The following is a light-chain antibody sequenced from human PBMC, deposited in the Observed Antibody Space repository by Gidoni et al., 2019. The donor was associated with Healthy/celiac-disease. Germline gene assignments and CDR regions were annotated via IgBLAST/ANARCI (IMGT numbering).Light chain of an antibody. Sequence: QSALTQPASVSGSPGQSITIPCTGTSSHVGGYNYVSWYQQHPGKAPKLMIYEVSNRPSGVSNRFSGSKSGNTASLTISGLQAEDEADYYCSSYTSSSTLEVFGTGTKVTVL. J-gene: IGLJ1*01. CDR3: SSYTSSSTLEV. CDR1: SSHVGGYNY. V-gene: IGLV2-14*01. CDR2: EVS.